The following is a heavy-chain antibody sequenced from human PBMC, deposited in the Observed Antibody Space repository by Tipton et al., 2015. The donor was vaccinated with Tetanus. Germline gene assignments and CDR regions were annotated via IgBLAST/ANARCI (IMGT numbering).Heavy chain of an antibody. CDR1: GGSITRYY. CDR3: ARDHRLSASYAGWFDP. J-gene: IGHJ5*02. CDR2: VYSSGSA. V-gene: IGHV4-59*01. D-gene: IGHD1-26*01. Sequence: TLSLTRTVSGGSITRYYWSWIRQTPEKGLEWIGNVYSSGSAYYNPSLKGRATISVDTSTTQFSLRLNSVTAADTAIYYCARDHRLSASYAGWFDPWGQGTLVTVSS.